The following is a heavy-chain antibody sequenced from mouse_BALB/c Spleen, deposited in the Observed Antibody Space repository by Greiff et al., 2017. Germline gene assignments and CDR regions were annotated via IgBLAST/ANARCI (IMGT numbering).Heavy chain of an antibody. D-gene: IGHD2-1*01. CDR1: GYSITSGYS. J-gene: IGHJ1*01. CDR3: ARGNGNYWYFDV. V-gene: IGHV3-6*02. CDR2: ISYDGSN. Sequence: EVKLQESGPGLVKPSQSLSLTCSVTGYSITSGYSWTWIRQFPGNKLEWMGYISYDGSNNYNPSLKNRISITRDTSKNQFFLKLNSVTTEDTATYYCARGNGNYWYFDVWGAGTTVTVSS.